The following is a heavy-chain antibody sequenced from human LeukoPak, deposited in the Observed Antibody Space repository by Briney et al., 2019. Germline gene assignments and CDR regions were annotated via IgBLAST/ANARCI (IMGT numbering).Heavy chain of an antibody. CDR2: THYRGDI. V-gene: IGHV4-59*02. J-gene: IGHJ5*02. CDR3: GRNLGSGTNH. D-gene: IGHD3-10*01. CDR1: GASVSSDY. Sequence: SETLSLTCSVSGASVSSDYWNWIRQSPGRGLEWIGYTHYRGDINYNPSLKSRLTMSVDASSNQVSLKLSSVTAADAAVYYCGRNLGSGTNHWGQGTLVTVSS.